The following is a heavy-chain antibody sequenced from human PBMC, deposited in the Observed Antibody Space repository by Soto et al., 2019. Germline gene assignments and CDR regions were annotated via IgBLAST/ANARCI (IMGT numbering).Heavy chain of an antibody. J-gene: IGHJ5*02. D-gene: IGHD4-4*01. V-gene: IGHV1-18*01. CDR2: ISAYNGNT. CDR3: ARSQGLKPVLSNYVLDP. CDR1: GYTSTSYR. Sequence: ASVKVSCKASGYTSTSYRISWVRQAPGQGHKWMGWISAYNGNTNYAQKLQGRVSMTTDTSTSTAYMELRSLRSDDTAVYYCARSQGLKPVLSNYVLDPWGQGTLVTVSS.